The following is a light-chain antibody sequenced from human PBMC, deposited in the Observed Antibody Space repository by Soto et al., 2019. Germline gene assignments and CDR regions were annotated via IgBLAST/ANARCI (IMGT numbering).Light chain of an antibody. Sequence: DIQMTQSPSTLSASVGDRVTITCRASPSISSWLSWYQQKPGKAPKLLIYKASSLESGVPSRFSGSGSGTEFTLTISSLQPDDFAPYYCQQYNSSPLTFGGGTKVEIK. CDR2: KAS. V-gene: IGKV1-5*03. CDR3: QQYNSSPLT. J-gene: IGKJ4*01. CDR1: PSISSW.